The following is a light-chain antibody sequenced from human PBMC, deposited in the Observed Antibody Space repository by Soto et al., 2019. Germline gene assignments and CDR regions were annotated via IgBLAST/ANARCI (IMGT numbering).Light chain of an antibody. J-gene: IGKJ3*01. V-gene: IGKV1-5*01. CDR3: QQYNTYSAFA. CDR1: QSIGSW. Sequence: DIQMTQSPSTLSASIGDRVTITCRASQSIGSWLAWYQQRPGKAPKLLIYDASSLKSGVPSRFSGSGSGTEFTLTISSLQPDDFATYYCQQYNTYSAFAFGPGTKLDVK. CDR2: DAS.